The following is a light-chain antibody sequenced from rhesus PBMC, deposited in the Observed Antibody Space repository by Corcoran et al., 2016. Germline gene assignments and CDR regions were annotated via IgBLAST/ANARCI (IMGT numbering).Light chain of an antibody. Sequence: DIQMTQSPSSLSASVGDRVTITCRASQGISSYLAWYQQKPGKDPKLLIYAASTLQSGVPSRFSGSGSGTDFTLTISSLQPEDFATYYCQQHNSYPWTFGQGTKVEIK. CDR1: QGISSY. V-gene: IGKV1-25*01. J-gene: IGKJ1*01. CDR3: QQHNSYPWT. CDR2: AAS.